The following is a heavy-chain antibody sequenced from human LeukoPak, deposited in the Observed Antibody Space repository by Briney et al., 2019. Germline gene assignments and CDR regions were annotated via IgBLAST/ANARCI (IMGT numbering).Heavy chain of an antibody. CDR1: GYTFTGYY. CDR2: INPNSGGT. V-gene: IGHV1-2*02. J-gene: IGHJ4*02. CDR3: ARAGGWLHSPFDY. Sequence: GASVKVSFKASGYTFTGYYMHWVRQAPGQGLEWMGWINPNSGGTNYAQKFQGRVTMTRDTSISTAYMELSRLRSDDTAVDYCARAGGWLHSPFDYWGQGTLVTVSS. D-gene: IGHD5-12*01.